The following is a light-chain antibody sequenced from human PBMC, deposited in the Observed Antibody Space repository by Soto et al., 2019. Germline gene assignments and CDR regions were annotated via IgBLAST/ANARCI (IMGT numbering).Light chain of an antibody. Sequence: QSALTQPASVSGSPGQSITISCTGTSSDVGSYNLDSWYQQHPGKAPKLMIYEGSKRPSGVSNRFSGSKSGNTASLTISGLQAEDEADYYCCSYAGSSTSAVFGGGTQLTVL. CDR1: SSDVGSYNL. V-gene: IGLV2-23*01. CDR2: EGS. CDR3: CSYAGSSTSAV. J-gene: IGLJ7*01.